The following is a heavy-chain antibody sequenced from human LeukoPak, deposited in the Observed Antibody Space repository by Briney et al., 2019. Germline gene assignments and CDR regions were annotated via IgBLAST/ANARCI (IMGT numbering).Heavy chain of an antibody. CDR3: AKDAGSSWSYYYYYYYMDV. CDR2: IRYDGSNK. CDR1: GFTFSSYG. Sequence: PGGSLRLSCAASGFTFSSYGMHWVRQAPGKGLEWVAFIRYDGSNKYYADSVKGRFTISRDNSKNTLYLQMNSLRAEDTAVYYCAKDAGSSWSYYYYYYYMDVWGKGTTVTISS. V-gene: IGHV3-30*02. J-gene: IGHJ6*03. D-gene: IGHD6-13*01.